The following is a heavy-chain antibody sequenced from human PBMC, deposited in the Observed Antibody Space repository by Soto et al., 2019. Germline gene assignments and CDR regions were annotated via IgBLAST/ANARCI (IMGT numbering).Heavy chain of an antibody. D-gene: IGHD1-26*01. Sequence: QVQLQESGPGLVKPSGTLSLTCAVSGGSISSSNWWSWVRQPPGKGLEWIGEIYHSGRTNYNPSPXXRXXISVDKSKNQFSLKLSSVTAADTAVYHCARVSGSYYYGMDVWGQGTTVIVSS. CDR2: IYHSGRT. CDR1: GGSISSSNW. CDR3: ARVSGSYYYGMDV. V-gene: IGHV4-4*02. J-gene: IGHJ6*02.